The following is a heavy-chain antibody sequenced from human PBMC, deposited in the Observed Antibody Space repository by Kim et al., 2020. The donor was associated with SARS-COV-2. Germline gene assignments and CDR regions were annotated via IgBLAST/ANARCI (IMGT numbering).Heavy chain of an antibody. CDR1: GYTFTSYA. Sequence: ASVKVSCKASGYTFTSYAMNWVRQAPGQGLEWMGWINTNTGNPTYAQGFTGRFVFSLDTSVSTAYLQISSLKAEDTAVYYCARVPQFIAAAGTDYYYGMDVWGQGTTVTVSS. V-gene: IGHV7-4-1*02. D-gene: IGHD6-13*01. CDR2: INTNTGNP. J-gene: IGHJ6*02. CDR3: ARVPQFIAAAGTDYYYGMDV.